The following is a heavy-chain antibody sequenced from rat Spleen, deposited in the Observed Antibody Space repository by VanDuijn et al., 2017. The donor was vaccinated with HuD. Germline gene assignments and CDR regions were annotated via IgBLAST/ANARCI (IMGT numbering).Heavy chain of an antibody. J-gene: IGHJ2*01. CDR2: ISYSGST. V-gene: IGHV3-1*01. CDR1: GYSITSSY. CDR3: ARYTAAFSFDY. Sequence: EVQLQESGPGLVKPSQSLSLTCSVTGYSITSSYRWNWIRKFPGNKLEWIGHISYSGSTSYNPSLKSRISITRDTSKNQFFLQLNSVTTEDTATYFCARYTAAFSFDYWGQGVMVTVSS. D-gene: IGHD1-2*01.